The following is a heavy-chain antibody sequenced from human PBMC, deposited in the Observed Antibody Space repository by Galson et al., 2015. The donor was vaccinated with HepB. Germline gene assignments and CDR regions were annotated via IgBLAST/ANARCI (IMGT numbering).Heavy chain of an antibody. V-gene: IGHV3-30-3*01. CDR3: ASLGHWFDP. Sequence: SLRLSCAASGFTFSSYAMHWVRQAPGKGLEWVAVISYDGSNKYYADSVKGRFTISRDNSKNTLYLQMNSLRAEDTAVYYCASLGHWFDPWGQGTLVTVSS. CDR2: ISYDGSNK. D-gene: IGHD3-16*01. J-gene: IGHJ5*02. CDR1: GFTFSSYA.